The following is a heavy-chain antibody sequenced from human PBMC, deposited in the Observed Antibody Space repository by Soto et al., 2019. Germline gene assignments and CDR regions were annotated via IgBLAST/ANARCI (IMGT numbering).Heavy chain of an antibody. Sequence: SETLSLTCTVSGGSVSSSSYYWGWIRQPPGKGLEWIGNIYYSGSSHYNPSLKSRLTISVDTSNNQFSLRLSSVTAADTAVYYCARVLRYFDPFDYWGQGTLVT. D-gene: IGHD3-9*01. CDR2: IYYSGSS. CDR3: ARVLRYFDPFDY. J-gene: IGHJ4*02. CDR1: GGSVSSSSYY. V-gene: IGHV4-39*01.